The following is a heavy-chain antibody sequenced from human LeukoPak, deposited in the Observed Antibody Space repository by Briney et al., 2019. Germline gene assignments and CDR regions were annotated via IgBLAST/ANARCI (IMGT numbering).Heavy chain of an antibody. D-gene: IGHD7-27*01. CDR3: AKDITGDPLDP. CDR2: ISYDGSNK. J-gene: IGHJ5*02. CDR1: GFTFSSYG. V-gene: IGHV3-30*18. Sequence: GGSLRLSCAASGFTFSSYGMHWVRQAPGKGLEWVAVISYDGSNKYYADSVKGRFTISRDNSKNTLYLQMNSLRAEDTAVYYCAKDITGDPLDPWGQGTLVTVSS.